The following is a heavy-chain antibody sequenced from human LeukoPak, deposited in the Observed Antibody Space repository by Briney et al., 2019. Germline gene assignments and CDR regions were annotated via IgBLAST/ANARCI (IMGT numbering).Heavy chain of an antibody. Sequence: SETLSLTCTVSGGSISSNYWSWMRQPPGKGLEWIGYSYDNGNTNYNPSLKSRVPISVDTSKNQSSLKLSSVTASDTAVYYCARGSYGLGVSLWGQGTLVTASS. V-gene: IGHV4-59*01. D-gene: IGHD1-26*01. CDR2: SYDNGNT. CDR1: GGSISSNY. CDR3: ARGSYGLGVSL. J-gene: IGHJ4*02.